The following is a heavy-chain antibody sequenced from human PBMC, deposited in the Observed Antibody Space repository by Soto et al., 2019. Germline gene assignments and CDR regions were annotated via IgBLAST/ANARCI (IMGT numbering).Heavy chain of an antibody. CDR3: ASSLAGSTSCYQRCYFDY. CDR2: INHSGST. D-gene: IGHD2-2*01. J-gene: IGHJ4*02. V-gene: IGHV4-34*01. CDR1: GGSFSGYY. Sequence: SETLSLTCAVYGGSFSGYYWSWIRQPPGKGLEWIGEINHSGSTNYNPSLKSRVTISVDTSKNQFSLKLSSVTAADTAVYYCASSLAGSTSCYQRCYFDYWGQGTLVTVSS.